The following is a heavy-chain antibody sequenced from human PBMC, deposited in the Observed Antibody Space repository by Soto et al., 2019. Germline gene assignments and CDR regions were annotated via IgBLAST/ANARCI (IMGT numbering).Heavy chain of an antibody. D-gene: IGHD3-10*01. CDR1: GGTFSSYA. CDR2: IIPIFGTA. Sequence: SVKVSCKASGGTFSSYAISWVRQAPGQGLEWMGGIIPIFGTANYAQKFQGRVTITADESTSTAYMELSSLRSEDTAVYYCARAPVLLWFGELSEHFDYWGQGTLVTGSS. CDR3: ARAPVLLWFGELSEHFDY. J-gene: IGHJ4*02. V-gene: IGHV1-69*13.